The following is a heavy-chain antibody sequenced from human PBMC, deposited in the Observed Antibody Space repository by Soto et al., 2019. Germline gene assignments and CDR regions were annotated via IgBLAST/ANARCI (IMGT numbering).Heavy chain of an antibody. D-gene: IGHD3-22*01. CDR3: ARDRTDSGYYTNWLDP. Sequence: SVKVSCKASGGTFGSDAITWVRQAPGQGLEWVGRIIPIFGTTNYAQNLQGRVTISADKSTLTSYMELHSLTSDDTALYYCARDRTDSGYYTNWLDPWGQGTQVT. CDR2: IIPIFGTT. V-gene: IGHV1-69*06. CDR1: GGTFGSDA. J-gene: IGHJ5*02.